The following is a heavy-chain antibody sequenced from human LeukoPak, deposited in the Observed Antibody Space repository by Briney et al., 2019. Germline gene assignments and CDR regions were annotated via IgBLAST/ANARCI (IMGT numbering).Heavy chain of an antibody. Sequence: ASVKVSCKVSGYTPTESSMHWVRQAPGKGLEWMGGFGPEDGETIYAQNFQGRVTMTEDTSTDTAYMELSSLRSEDTAVYYCATVGLIKPEYYDRSGYYYRRVLSPLDYWGQGTQVTVSS. CDR2: FGPEDGET. CDR1: GYTPTESS. V-gene: IGHV1-24*01. CDR3: ATVGLIKPEYYDRSGYYYRRVLSPLDY. D-gene: IGHD3-22*01. J-gene: IGHJ4*02.